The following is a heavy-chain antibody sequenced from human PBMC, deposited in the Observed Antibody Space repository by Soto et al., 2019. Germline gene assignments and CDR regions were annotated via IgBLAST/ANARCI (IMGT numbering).Heavy chain of an antibody. D-gene: IGHD6-13*01. CDR2: ISYDGSNK. CDR1: GFTFSSYA. Sequence: GGSLRLSCAASGFTFSSYAMHWVRQAPGKGLECVAVISYDGSNKYYADSVKGRFTISRDNSKNTLYLQMNSLRAEDTAVYYCARDLVAAAGSILDYWGQGTLVTVSS. J-gene: IGHJ4*02. V-gene: IGHV3-30-3*01. CDR3: ARDLVAAAGSILDY.